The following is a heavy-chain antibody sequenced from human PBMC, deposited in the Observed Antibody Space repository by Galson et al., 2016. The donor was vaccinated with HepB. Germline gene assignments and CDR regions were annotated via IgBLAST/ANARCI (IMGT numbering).Heavy chain of an antibody. CDR2: IGGVGDNT. CDR1: GFTFRNHA. V-gene: IGHV3-23*01. CDR3: TGDE. J-gene: IGHJ4*02. Sequence: SLRLSCAASGFTFRNHAMTWVRQAPGKGLEWVSSIGGVGDNTQYADSVRGRFAISRDNSKKMVYLQMNSLRAEDTAAYFCTGDEWGLGTLVTVSS.